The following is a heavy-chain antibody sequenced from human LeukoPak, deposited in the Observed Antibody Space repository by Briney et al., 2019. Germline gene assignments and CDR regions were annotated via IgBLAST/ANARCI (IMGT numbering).Heavy chain of an antibody. J-gene: IGHJ5*02. CDR2: INHSGST. CDR3: AKGARFDP. V-gene: IGHV4-34*01. CDR1: GGSFSGYY. Sequence: PSETLSLTCAVYGGSFSGYYWSWIRQPPGKGLEWIGEINHSGSTNYNPSLKSRVTISVDTSKNQFSLKLSSVTAADTAVYYCAKGARFDPWGQGTLVTASS.